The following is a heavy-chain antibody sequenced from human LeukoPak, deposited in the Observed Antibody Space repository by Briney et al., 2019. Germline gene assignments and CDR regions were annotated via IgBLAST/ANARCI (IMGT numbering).Heavy chain of an antibody. Sequence: PGGSLRLSCAASGFTFSSYSMNWVRQAPGKGLEWVSSISSSSSYIYYADSVKGRFTISRDNAKNSLYLQMSSLRAEDTAVYYCASLSGSYYNLHYWGQGTLVTVSS. D-gene: IGHD3-10*01. CDR1: GFTFSSYS. V-gene: IGHV3-21*01. CDR2: ISSSSSYI. J-gene: IGHJ4*02. CDR3: ASLSGSYYNLHY.